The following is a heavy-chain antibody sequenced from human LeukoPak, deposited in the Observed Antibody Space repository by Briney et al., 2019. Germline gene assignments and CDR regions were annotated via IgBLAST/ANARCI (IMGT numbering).Heavy chain of an antibody. J-gene: IGHJ4*02. CDR3: AKDEAVPEY. Sequence: PGGSLRLSCADSGLTFSDYSMTWVRQAPGKGLFWVSGISAGGGSTYYADSVKGRFTISRDNSRNTLYLQMNSLRAEDTAVYYCAKDEAVPEYWGQGTLVTVSS. CDR2: ISAGGGST. CDR1: GLTFSDYS. D-gene: IGHD2-15*01. V-gene: IGHV3-23*01.